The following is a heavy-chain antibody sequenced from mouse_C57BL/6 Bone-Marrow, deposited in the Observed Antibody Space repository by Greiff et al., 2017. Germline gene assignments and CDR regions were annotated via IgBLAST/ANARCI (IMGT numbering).Heavy chain of an antibody. D-gene: IGHD1-1*01. CDR1: GYTFTDYY. J-gene: IGHJ2*01. CDR2: IYPGSGNT. CDR3: ARWIYYYGTYYFDY. Sequence: QVQLKESGAELVRPGASVKLSCKASGYTFTDYYINWVKQRPGQGLEWIARIYPGSGNTYYNEKFKGKATLTAEKSSSTAYMQLSSLTSEDSAVYFCARWIYYYGTYYFDYWGQGTTLTVSS. V-gene: IGHV1-76*01.